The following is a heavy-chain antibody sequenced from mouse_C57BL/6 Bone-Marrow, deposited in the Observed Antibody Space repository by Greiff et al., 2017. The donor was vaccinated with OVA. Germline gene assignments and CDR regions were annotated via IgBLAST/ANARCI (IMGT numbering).Heavy chain of an antibody. CDR2: IDPENGDT. D-gene: IGHD2-12*01. J-gene: IGHJ1*03. CDR1: GFNIKDDY. Sequence: VQLQQSGAELVRPGASVKLSCTASGFNIKDDYMHWVKQRPEQGLEWIGWIDPENGDTEYASKFQGKATITADTSSNTAYLQLSSLTSEDTAVYYCTTGFYEWYWYFDVWGTGTTVTVSS. CDR3: TTGFYEWYWYFDV. V-gene: IGHV14-4*01.